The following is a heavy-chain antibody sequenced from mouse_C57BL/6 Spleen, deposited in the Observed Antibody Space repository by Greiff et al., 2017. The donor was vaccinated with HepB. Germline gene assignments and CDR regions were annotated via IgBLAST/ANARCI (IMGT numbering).Heavy chain of an antibody. J-gene: IGHJ4*01. CDR2: IDPETGGT. Sequence: QVQLQQSGAELVRPGASVTLSCKASGYTFTDYEMHWVKQTPVHGLEWIGAIDPETGGTAYNQKFKGKAILTADKSSSTAYMELRSLTSEDSAVYYCTRRGIYYYGSSYVGYAMDYWGLGTSVTVSS. CDR1: GYTFTDYE. CDR3: TRRGIYYYGSSYVGYAMDY. V-gene: IGHV1-15*01. D-gene: IGHD1-1*01.